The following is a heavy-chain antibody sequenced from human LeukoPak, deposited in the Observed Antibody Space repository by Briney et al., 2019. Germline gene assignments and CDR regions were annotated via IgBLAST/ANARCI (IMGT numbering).Heavy chain of an antibody. CDR3: ARADIVATIGGYFDY. CDR2: IYYSGST. J-gene: IGHJ4*02. D-gene: IGHD5-12*01. V-gene: IGHV4-30-4*01. Sequence: SETLSLTCTVSGGSISSGDYYWSWIRQPPGKGLEWIGYIYYSGSTYYNPSLKSRVTISVDTSKNQFSLKLSSVTAADTAMYYCARADIVATIGGYFDYWGQGTLVTVSS. CDR1: GGSISSGDYY.